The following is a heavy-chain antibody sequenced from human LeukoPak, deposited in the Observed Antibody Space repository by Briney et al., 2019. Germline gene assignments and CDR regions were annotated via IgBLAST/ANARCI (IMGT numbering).Heavy chain of an antibody. D-gene: IGHD6-13*01. CDR2: IYYSGST. Sequence: SETLSLTCTVSGGSISSHYWSWIRQPPGKGLEWIGYIYYSGSTNYNPSLKSRVTISVDTSKNQFSLKLSSVTAADTAVYYCARDHAAARTFDYWGQGTLVTVSS. J-gene: IGHJ4*02. CDR1: GGSISSHY. V-gene: IGHV4-59*11. CDR3: ARDHAAARTFDY.